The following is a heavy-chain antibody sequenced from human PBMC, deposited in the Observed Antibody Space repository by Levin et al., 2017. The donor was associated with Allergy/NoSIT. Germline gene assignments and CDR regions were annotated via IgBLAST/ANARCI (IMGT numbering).Heavy chain of an antibody. V-gene: IGHV3-30-3*01. CDR1: GFTFSNYA. J-gene: IGHJ2*01. CDR2: ISYDGTNN. D-gene: IGHD5-18*01. CDR3: ARVGGVRLQLWSTYRFWYFDL. Sequence: PGGSLRLSCAASGFTFSNYAIHWVRQAPGKGLEWVAVISYDGTNNNYADSVKGRFTISRDNSKNTLYLQMNSLRTEDMALYYCARVGGVRLQLWSTYRFWYFDLWGRGTLVTVSS.